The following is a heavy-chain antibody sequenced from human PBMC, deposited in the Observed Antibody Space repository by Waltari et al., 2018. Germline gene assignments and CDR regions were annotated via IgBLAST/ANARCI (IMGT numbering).Heavy chain of an antibody. V-gene: IGHV1-24*01. Sequence: QVQLVQSGAEVNKPGASVKVSCKASGYTLTELSMHSVRQAPGKGLEWMGGFEPEEGVTITAQRCQGRVTMTEDTATNTAYMELSGLRSEDTAVYYCATGPHCSGGSCYSWVDYWGQGTLVTVSS. J-gene: IGHJ4*02. CDR2: FEPEEGVT. CDR1: GYTLTELS. D-gene: IGHD2-15*01. CDR3: ATGPHCSGGSCYSWVDY.